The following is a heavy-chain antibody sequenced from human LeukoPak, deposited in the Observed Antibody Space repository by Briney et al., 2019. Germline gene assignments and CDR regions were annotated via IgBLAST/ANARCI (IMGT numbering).Heavy chain of an antibody. V-gene: IGHV4-39*02. D-gene: IGHD3-3*01. CDR2: IDDSGRI. Sequence: SETLSLTCTVSGDSFTNTDFFWGWIRQPPGKGPEWIANIDDSGRIYSNPSLRSRVTMSRDTSKNQFSLQLNSVTAADTAVYYCARERYDFWSFDYWGQGTLVTFSS. J-gene: IGHJ4*02. CDR1: GDSFTNTDFF. CDR3: ARERYDFWSFDY.